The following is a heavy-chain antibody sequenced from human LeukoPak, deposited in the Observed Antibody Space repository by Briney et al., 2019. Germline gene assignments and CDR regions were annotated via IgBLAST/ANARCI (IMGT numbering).Heavy chain of an antibody. J-gene: IGHJ4*02. CDR1: GFTFSSYA. Sequence: GGSLRLSCAASGFTFSSYAMSWVRQAPGKGLEWVSAISGSGGSTYYADSVKGRFTISRDNSKNTLYLQMNGLRAEDTAVYYCANTYYYDSSGYYWGYYFDYWGQGTLVTVSS. CDR3: ANTYYYDSSGYYWGYYFDY. V-gene: IGHV3-23*01. D-gene: IGHD3-22*01. CDR2: ISGSGGST.